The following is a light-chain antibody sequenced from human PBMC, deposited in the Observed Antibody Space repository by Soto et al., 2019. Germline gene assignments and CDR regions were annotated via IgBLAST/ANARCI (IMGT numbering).Light chain of an antibody. CDR2: DAS. CDR1: QSVSSY. Sequence: EIVLTQSPAILSLSPGERAALSCRASQSVSSYLAWYQQKPGQAPRLLIYDASNRATGIPARFSGSGSGTDFTLTISSLEPEDLAVYYCQQRSNWPSTFGGGTKVEIK. CDR3: QQRSNWPST. J-gene: IGKJ4*01. V-gene: IGKV3-11*01.